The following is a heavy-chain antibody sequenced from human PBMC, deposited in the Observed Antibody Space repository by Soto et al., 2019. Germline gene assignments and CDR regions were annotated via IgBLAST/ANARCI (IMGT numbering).Heavy chain of an antibody. D-gene: IGHD2-21*02. CDR1: GYAFSSYA. CDR2: INIGSGNT. V-gene: IGHV1-3*05. J-gene: IGHJ6*02. CDR3: ARDGGDCGYQLIYYYYIGLDV. Sequence: QVQLVQSGAEEKKPGASVKVSCKAYGYAFSSYAMHWVRQAPGQGLEWMGWINIGSGNTEYSQNFQDRITITRDTSASTVYMELSILRSEDTAVYYCARDGGDCGYQLIYYYYIGLDVWGQGTTVSVSS.